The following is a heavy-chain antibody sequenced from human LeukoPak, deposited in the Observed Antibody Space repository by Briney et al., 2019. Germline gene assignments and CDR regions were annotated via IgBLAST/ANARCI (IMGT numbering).Heavy chain of an antibody. CDR3: ATERWAEYSYGFNWFDP. Sequence: SETLSLTCTVSGGSISSSSYYWGWIRRPPGKGLEWIGSIYYSGGTYYNPSLKSRVTISVDTSKNQFSLKLSSVTAADTAVYYCATERWAEYSYGFNWFDPWGQGTLVTVSS. J-gene: IGHJ5*02. CDR1: GGSISSSSYY. D-gene: IGHD5-18*01. V-gene: IGHV4-39*01. CDR2: IYYSGGT.